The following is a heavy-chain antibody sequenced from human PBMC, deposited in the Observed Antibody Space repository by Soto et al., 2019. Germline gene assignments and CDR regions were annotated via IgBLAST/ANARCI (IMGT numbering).Heavy chain of an antibody. D-gene: IGHD6-19*01. CDR2: INPSGGST. V-gene: IGHV1-46*01. CDR3: ARVYSGGPYYYGMDV. Sequence: VKVYFKASGYPFTSYHMHWVRQAPGQGLEWMGIINPSGGSTSYAQKFQGRVTMTRDTSTSTVYMELSSLRSEDTAVYYCARVYSGGPYYYGMDVWGQGTTVTVSS. CDR1: GYPFTSYH. J-gene: IGHJ6*02.